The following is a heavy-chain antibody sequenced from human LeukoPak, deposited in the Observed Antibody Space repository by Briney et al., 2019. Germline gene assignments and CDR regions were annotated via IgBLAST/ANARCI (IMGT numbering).Heavy chain of an antibody. J-gene: IGHJ3*02. V-gene: IGHV4-59*08. Sequence: SETLSLTCAVSGGSISNYYWTWIRQPPGKGLEWIGYIYYTGSTNYNPSLKSRVTISVDTSKNQFSLSLSSVTAADTAVYYCARWEVRLNAFEMWGQGTMVTVSS. CDR3: ARWEVRLNAFEM. CDR2: IYYTGST. CDR1: GGSISNYY. D-gene: IGHD3-10*01.